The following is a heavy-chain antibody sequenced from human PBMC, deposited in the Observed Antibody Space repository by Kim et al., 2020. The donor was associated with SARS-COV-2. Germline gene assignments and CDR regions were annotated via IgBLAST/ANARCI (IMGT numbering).Heavy chain of an antibody. V-gene: IGHV4-39*01. J-gene: IGHJ6*02. CDR3: ARRDYYYYGMDV. Sequence: YSNPSLKSRVTISVDTSKNQFSLKLSSVTAADTAVYYCARRDYYYYGMDVWGQGTTVTVSS.